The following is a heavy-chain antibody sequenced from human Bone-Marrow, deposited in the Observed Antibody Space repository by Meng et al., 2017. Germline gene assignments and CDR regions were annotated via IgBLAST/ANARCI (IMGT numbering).Heavy chain of an antibody. J-gene: IGHJ5*02. CDR2: ISAYNGNT. CDR3: ARVEATVTIPPWFDP. V-gene: IGHV1-18*01. Sequence: QCQLVESGAEVKKPGASGKVSCKASGYTFTSYGISWVRQAPGQGLEWMGWISAYNGNTNYAQKLQGRVTMTTDTSTSTAYMELRSLRAEDTAVYYCARVEATVTIPPWFDPWGQGTLVTVSS. D-gene: IGHD4-17*01. CDR1: GYTFTSYG.